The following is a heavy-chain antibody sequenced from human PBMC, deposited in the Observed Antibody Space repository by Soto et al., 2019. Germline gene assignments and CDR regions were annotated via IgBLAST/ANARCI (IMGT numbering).Heavy chain of an antibody. CDR3: ARGADYYYGMDV. CDR2: MNPNSGNT. D-gene: IGHD2-15*01. Sequence: ASVKVSCKASGYTFTSYDINCVRQATGQGLEWMGWMNPNSGNTGYAQKFQGRVTMTRNTSISTAYMELSSLRSEDTAVYYCARGADYYYGMDVWGQGTTVTVSS. CDR1: GYTFTSYD. J-gene: IGHJ6*02. V-gene: IGHV1-8*01.